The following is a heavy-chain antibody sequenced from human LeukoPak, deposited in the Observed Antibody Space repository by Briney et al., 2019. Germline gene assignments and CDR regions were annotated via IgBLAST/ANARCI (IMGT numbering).Heavy chain of an antibody. CDR3: ARDRRYFDSRGYSSLDY. J-gene: IGHJ4*02. CDR1: GYSIRSGYY. Sequence: PSATLSLTCTVSGYSIRSGYYWGWIRQPPGEGLEWIGAIYASGTTYYNPSLESRVTISVDTSKNQFSLKLSSVTAADTAVYYCARDRRYFDSRGYSSLDYWGQGTLVTVSS. D-gene: IGHD3-22*01. CDR2: IYASGTT. V-gene: IGHV4-38-2*02.